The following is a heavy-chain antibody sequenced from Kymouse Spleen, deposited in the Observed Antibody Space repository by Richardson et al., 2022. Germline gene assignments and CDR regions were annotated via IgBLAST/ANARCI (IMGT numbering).Heavy chain of an antibody. CDR2: ISYDGSNK. CDR3: AKVEYSYGHFDL. D-gene: IGHD5-18,IGHD5-18*01. Sequence: QVQLVESGGGVVQPGRSLRLSCAASGFTFSSYGMHWVRQAPGKGLEWVAVISYDGSNKYYADSVKGRFTISRDNSKNTLYLQMNSLRAEDTAVYYCAKVEYSYGHFDLWGRGTLVTVSS. V-gene: IGHV3-30*18. CDR1: GFTFSSYG. J-gene: IGHJ2*01.